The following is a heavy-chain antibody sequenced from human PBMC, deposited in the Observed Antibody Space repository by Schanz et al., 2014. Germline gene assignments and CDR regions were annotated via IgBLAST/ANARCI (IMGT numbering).Heavy chain of an antibody. CDR2: IIPSLGLA. CDR1: GGTFSSFG. V-gene: IGHV1-69*04. D-gene: IGHD2-2*01. Sequence: QVQLVQSGAEVKKPGSSVKVSCKASGGTFSSFGINWVRQAPGQGLEWMGRIIPSLGLAKYEQKFQDKVTITADTSTTTAYMELSSLTSEDTAVHYCARGRGCYDYWGQGTMVTVSS. J-gene: IGHJ3*01. CDR3: ARGRGCYDY.